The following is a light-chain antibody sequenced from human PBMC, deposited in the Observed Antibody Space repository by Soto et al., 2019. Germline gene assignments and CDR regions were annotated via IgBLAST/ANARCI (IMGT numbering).Light chain of an antibody. V-gene: IGKV3-20*01. J-gene: IGKJ5*01. CDR3: QQYGSSLIT. CDR2: SSS. Sequence: EIELTQSPGTLSLSPGERATLSCKASQSISSTLLAWYQQKTGQAPRLLIYSSSIRATGIPDRFSGSGSGTDFTLTISRLEPEDFAVYYCQQYGSSLITFGQGTRRRL. CDR1: QSISSTL.